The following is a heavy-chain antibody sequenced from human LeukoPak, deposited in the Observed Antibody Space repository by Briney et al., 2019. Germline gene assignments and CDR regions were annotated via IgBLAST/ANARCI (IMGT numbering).Heavy chain of an antibody. CDR3: ARRADDYGSLYFDY. V-gene: IGHV4-39*01. CDR1: GGSISSSSYY. J-gene: IGHJ4*02. Sequence: PSETLSLTXTVSGGSISSSSYYWGWIGQPPGKGLEWIGSIYYSGSTYYNPSLKSRVTISVDTSNNQFSLKLSSVTAADTAVYYCARRADDYGSLYFDYWGQGTLVTVSS. D-gene: IGHD3-10*01. CDR2: IYYSGST.